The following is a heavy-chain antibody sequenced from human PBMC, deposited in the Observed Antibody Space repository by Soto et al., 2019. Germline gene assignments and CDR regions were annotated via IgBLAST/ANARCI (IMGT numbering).Heavy chain of an antibody. V-gene: IGHV4-59*01. Sequence: SETLSLTCTVSGGSISSYYWSWIRQPPGKGLEWIGYIYYSGSTNHNPSLKSRVTISIDTSKNQFSLKLSSVTAADTAVYYCARGELTTYFDYWGQGTLVTVSS. CDR3: ARGELTTYFDY. CDR2: IYYSGST. J-gene: IGHJ4*02. CDR1: GGSISSYY. D-gene: IGHD1-7*01.